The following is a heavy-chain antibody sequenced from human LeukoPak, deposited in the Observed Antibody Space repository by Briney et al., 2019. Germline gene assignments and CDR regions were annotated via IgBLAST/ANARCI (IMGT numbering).Heavy chain of an antibody. CDR2: INPSGGST. CDR1: GYTFTSYY. D-gene: IGHD2-2*01. Sequence: ASVKVSCKASGYTFTSYYMHWVRQAPGQGLEWMGIINPSGGSTSYAQKFQGRVTMTRDMSTSTVYMELSSLRSEDTAVYYCARGMVPAASPEWWFDPWGQGTPVTVSS. CDR3: ARGMVPAASPEWWFDP. V-gene: IGHV1-46*01. J-gene: IGHJ5*02.